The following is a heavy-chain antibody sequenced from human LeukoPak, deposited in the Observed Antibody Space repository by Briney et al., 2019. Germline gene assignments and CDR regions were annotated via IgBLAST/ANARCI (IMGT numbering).Heavy chain of an antibody. CDR3: AKDLSNDYLWGSDRIDAFDV. Sequence: GGSLRPSCAASGFTFSYYGMHWVRQAPGKGLEWVAVTSYDGSNKYYADSVKGRFTVSRDNSKNTLYLQMNSLRAEDTAVYYCAKDLSNDYLWGSDRIDAFDVWGQGTMVTVAS. CDR2: TSYDGSNK. J-gene: IGHJ3*01. CDR1: GFTFSYYG. D-gene: IGHD3-16*02. V-gene: IGHV3-30*18.